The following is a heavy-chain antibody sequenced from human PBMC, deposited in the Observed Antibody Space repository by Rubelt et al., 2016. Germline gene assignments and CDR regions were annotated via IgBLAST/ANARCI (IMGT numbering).Heavy chain of an antibody. CDR1: GFTFSSYS. CDR2: ISSSSSYI. CDR3: ARENIAAAGTLGSYNWFDP. Sequence: EVQLVESGGGLVKPGGSLRLSCAASGFTFSSYSMNWVRQAPGKGLEWVSSISSSSSYIYYADSVKGRFTMSGDKAKNSLYLQMNSLRAEDTAVYYCARENIAAAGTLGSYNWFDPWGQGTLVTVSS. V-gene: IGHV3-21*01. D-gene: IGHD6-13*01. J-gene: IGHJ5*02.